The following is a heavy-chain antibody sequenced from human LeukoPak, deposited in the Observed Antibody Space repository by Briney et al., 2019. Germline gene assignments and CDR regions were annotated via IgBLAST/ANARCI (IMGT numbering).Heavy chain of an antibody. Sequence: PSETLSLTCTVSGGSISSYYWSWIRQPPGKGLEWIGYIYYSGSTNYNPPLKRRLTISVDTPKNQFSLKLSSVTAADTAVYYCARERPKYSGDAGGIDYGGQGTRVSVS. V-gene: IGHV4-59*01. D-gene: IGHD5-12*01. CDR1: GGSISSYY. CDR2: IYYSGST. J-gene: IGHJ4*02. CDR3: ARERPKYSGDAGGIDY.